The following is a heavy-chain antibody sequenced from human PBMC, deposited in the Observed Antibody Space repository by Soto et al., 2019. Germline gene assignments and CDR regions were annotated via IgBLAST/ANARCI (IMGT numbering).Heavy chain of an antibody. J-gene: IGHJ4*02. CDR2: IYHSGRT. D-gene: IGHD2-15*01. V-gene: IGHV4-31*03. Sequence: QVQLQESGPGLVKPSETLSLTCTVSGGSITNGYYYWSWVRQNPGKGLEWIGHIYHSGRTYYRPSLKSRVTKSVDTSKSQFSLNLSSVTAADTAVYYCARWVEVSLDYFDSWGQGTPVTVCS. CDR1: GGSITNGYYY. CDR3: ARWVEVSLDYFDS.